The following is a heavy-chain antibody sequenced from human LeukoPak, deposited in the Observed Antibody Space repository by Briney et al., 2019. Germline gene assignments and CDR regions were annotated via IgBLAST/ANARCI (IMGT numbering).Heavy chain of an antibody. Sequence: ASVKVSCKAYGYIFSDYGISWVRQAPGQGLEWMGWINPNSGGTNYAQKFQGWVTMTRDTSISTAYMELSRLRSDDTAVYYCARDSGYCSGGSCYSGYYGMDVWGQGTTVTVSS. J-gene: IGHJ6*02. V-gene: IGHV1-2*04. CDR2: INPNSGGT. CDR1: GYIFSDYG. CDR3: ARDSGYCSGGSCYSGYYGMDV. D-gene: IGHD2-15*01.